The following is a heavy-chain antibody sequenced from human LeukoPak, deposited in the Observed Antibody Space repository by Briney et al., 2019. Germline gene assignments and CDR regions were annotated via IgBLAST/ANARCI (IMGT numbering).Heavy chain of an antibody. V-gene: IGHV4-59*08. CDR3: ARPLTGYFDL. J-gene: IGHJ2*01. CDR2: IYYSGST. CDR1: GGSISSYY. Sequence: KSSEILSLTCTVSGGSISSYYWSWIRQPPGKGLEWIGYIYYSGSTNYNPSLKSRVTISVDTSKNQFSLKLSSVTAADTAVYYCARPLTGYFDLWGRGTLVTVSS.